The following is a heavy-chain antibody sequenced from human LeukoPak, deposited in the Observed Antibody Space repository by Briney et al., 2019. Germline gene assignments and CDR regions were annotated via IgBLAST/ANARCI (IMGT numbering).Heavy chain of an antibody. D-gene: IGHD2-2*01. CDR2: TYPGDSDT. J-gene: IGHJ6*03. CDR1: GYSFATHW. V-gene: IGHV5-51*01. Sequence: GESLKLSCKGSGYSFATHWIGWVRQMPGKGLEWMGITYPGDSDTRYSPSFQGQVTISADKPISTAYLQWGSLKASDTATYYCARGGRGSCTSTSCYTNYMDVWGKGTTVTVSS. CDR3: ARGGRGSCTSTSCYTNYMDV.